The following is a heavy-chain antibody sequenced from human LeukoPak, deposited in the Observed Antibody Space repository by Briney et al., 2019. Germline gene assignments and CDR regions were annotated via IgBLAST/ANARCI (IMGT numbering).Heavy chain of an antibody. CDR2: ISAYNGNT. CDR1: GYTFTSYG. D-gene: IGHD3-10*01. CDR3: ARDVNSHYSVRGVIHFDY. Sequence: GASVKVSCKASGYTFTSYGISWVRQAPGQGLEWMGWISAYNGNTNYAQKLQGRVTMTTDTSTSTAYMELRSLRSDDTAVYYCARDVNSHYSVRGVIHFDYWGQGTLVTVSS. V-gene: IGHV1-18*01. J-gene: IGHJ4*02.